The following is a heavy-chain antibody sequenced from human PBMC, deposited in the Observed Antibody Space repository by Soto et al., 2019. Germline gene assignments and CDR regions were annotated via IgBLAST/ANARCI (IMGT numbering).Heavy chain of an antibody. CDR2: IDPSDSYT. J-gene: IGHJ6*01. CDR3: ARIYSSSPPYYYYGMDV. D-gene: IGHD6-13*01. Sequence: GESLTISCNGYGYSFTSYWISWVLQMPGKGLEWMGRIDPSDSYTNYSPSFQGHVTISADKSISTAYLQWSSLKASDTAMYYCARIYSSSPPYYYYGMDVWGQGTTVTVSS. CDR1: GYSFTSYW. V-gene: IGHV5-10-1*01.